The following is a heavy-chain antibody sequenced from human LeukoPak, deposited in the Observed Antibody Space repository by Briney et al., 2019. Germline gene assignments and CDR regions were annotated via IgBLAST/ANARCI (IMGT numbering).Heavy chain of an antibody. D-gene: IGHD1-26*01. V-gene: IGHV1-18*01. Sequence: ASVKVSCKASGYTFTSYGISWVRQAPGQGLEWMGWISAYNGNTNYAQKLQGRVTMTTDTSTSTAYMELRSLRSDDTAVYYCARDKVVGATPGAIDYWGQGTLVTVSS. CDR2: ISAYNGNT. J-gene: IGHJ4*02. CDR1: GYTFTSYG. CDR3: ARDKVVGATPGAIDY.